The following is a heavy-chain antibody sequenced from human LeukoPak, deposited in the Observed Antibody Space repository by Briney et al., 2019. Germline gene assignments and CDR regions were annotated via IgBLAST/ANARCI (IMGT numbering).Heavy chain of an antibody. D-gene: IGHD3-3*01. V-gene: IGHV4-4*07. CDR2: IYTSGST. CDR3: ARNPYDFWSGYYEGDWFDP. CDR1: GGSISSYY. Sequence: KASETLSLTCTVSGGSISSYYWSWIRQPAGKGLEWIGRIYTSGSTNYNPSLKSRVTMSVDTSKNQFSLKLSSVTAADTAVYYCARNPYDFWSGYYEGDWFDPWGQGTLVTVSS. J-gene: IGHJ5*02.